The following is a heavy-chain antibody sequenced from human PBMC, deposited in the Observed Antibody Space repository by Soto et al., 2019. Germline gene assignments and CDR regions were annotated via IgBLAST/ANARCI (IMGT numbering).Heavy chain of an antibody. D-gene: IGHD3-3*01. V-gene: IGHV1-69*13. CDR2: IIPIFGTA. CDR1: GGTFSSYA. CDR3: ASSFYVFWSGYYGNYYYYGMDV. J-gene: IGHJ6*02. Sequence: ASVKVSCKASGGTFSSYAISWVRQAPGQGLEWMGGIIPIFGTANYAQKFQGRVTITADESTSTAYMELSSLRSEDTAVYYCASSFYVFWSGYYGNYYYYGMDVWGQGTTVTVSS.